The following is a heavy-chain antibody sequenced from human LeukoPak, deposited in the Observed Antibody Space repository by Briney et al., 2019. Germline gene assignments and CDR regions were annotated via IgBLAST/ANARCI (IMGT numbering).Heavy chain of an antibody. CDR2: INHSGST. D-gene: IGHD6-13*01. J-gene: IGHJ4*02. V-gene: IGHV4-34*01. CDR3: ARDQVSRWFYY. Sequence: SESLSLTCAVYGGSFSDYYWTWIRQPPGKGLEWIGEINHSGSTNYNPSLKSRVTLSVDTSKNQFSLRLNSVTAADTAVYYCARDQVSRWFYYWGQGTLVTVSS. CDR1: GGSFSDYY.